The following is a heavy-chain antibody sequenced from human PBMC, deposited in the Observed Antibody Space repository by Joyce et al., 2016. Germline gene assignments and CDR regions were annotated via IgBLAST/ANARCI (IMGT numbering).Heavy chain of an antibody. D-gene: IGHD5-12*01. CDR2: MSYDGSNE. V-gene: IGHV3-30-3*01. J-gene: IGHJ4*02. Sequence: QVQLVESGGGVVQPGRSLRLSCAASGFTFDSYAMHWVRQGPGKGLEWVAVMSYDGSNEYYADSVKGRFTISRDNSKNTLYLQVNSLRVEDTAVYYCARDAIVASFGAGLSDYWGQGTLVTVSS. CDR1: GFTFDSYA. CDR3: ARDAIVASFGAGLSDY.